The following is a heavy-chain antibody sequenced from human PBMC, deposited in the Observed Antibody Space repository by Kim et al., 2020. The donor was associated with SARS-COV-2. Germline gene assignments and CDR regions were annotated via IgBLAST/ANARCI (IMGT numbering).Heavy chain of an antibody. D-gene: IGHD3-22*01. CDR3: ATDYYDSSGYCYSFDY. V-gene: IGHV3-23*01. CDR1: GFTFSSYA. CDR2: ISGSGVST. J-gene: IGHJ4*02. Sequence: GGSLRLSCAASGFTFSSYAMNWVRQAPGKGLEWVSAISGSGVSTYSADSVKGRFTISRDKAKNTLYLQMKSLRDEATAVYYCATDYYDSSGYCYSFDYWRQGTLVTVSS.